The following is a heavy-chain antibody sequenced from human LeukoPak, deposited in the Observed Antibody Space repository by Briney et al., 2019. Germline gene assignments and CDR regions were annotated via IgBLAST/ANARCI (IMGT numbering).Heavy chain of an antibody. CDR2: ISDSGDIT. Sequence: GGSLRLSCVASGFSFSNLAMGWVRQAPGNGLEWVSVISDSGDITYYADSVKGRFTISRDNSRNTLYLQMNSLRVDDTAVYYCAKDARRYSGWYFFDHWGQGALVTVSS. CDR3: AKDARRYSGWYFFDH. J-gene: IGHJ4*02. CDR1: GFSFSNLA. D-gene: IGHD6-19*01. V-gene: IGHV3-23*01.